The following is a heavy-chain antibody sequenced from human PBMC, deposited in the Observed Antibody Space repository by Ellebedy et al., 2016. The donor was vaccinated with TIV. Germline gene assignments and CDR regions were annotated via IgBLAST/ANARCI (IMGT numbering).Heavy chain of an antibody. CDR2: ISGGGDST. J-gene: IGHJ4*02. CDR1: GFTLYSHD. V-gene: IGHV3-23*01. D-gene: IGHD2-8*01. CDR3: ARSRGVSY. Sequence: PGGSLRLSCATSGFTLYSHDVNWVRQAPGKGLEWVSGISGGGDSTYYADSVKGRFTVSSDKSKNMLYLQMNSLRVEDTAVYYCARSRGVSYWGQGTLVTVSS.